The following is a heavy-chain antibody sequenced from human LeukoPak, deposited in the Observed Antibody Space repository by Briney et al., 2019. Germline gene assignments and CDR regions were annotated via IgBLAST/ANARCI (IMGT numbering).Heavy chain of an antibody. CDR1: GGSFSGYY. CDR3: ARGWNYYYYYMDV. D-gene: IGHD1-1*01. J-gene: IGHJ6*03. V-gene: IGHV4-34*01. Sequence: SETLSLTCAVYGGSFSGYYWSWIRQPPGKGLEWIGEINHSGSTNYNPSLKSRVTISVDTSKNQFSLKLSSVTAADTAVYYCARGWNYYYYYMDVWGQGTLVTVSS. CDR2: INHSGST.